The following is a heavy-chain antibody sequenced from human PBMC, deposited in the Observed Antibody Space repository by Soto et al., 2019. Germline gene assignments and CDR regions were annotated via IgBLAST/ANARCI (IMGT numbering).Heavy chain of an antibody. D-gene: IGHD3-16*01. CDR1: GFTFRSYV. Sequence: QVQLVESGGGVVQPGTSLRVSCVGSGFTFRSYVIHWVRQAPGKGLEWVALTSYDGSDKYYGDSVRGRFTISRDNSRNAVDLQMDSLSLEDTGLYYGARWGTTGGLDVWGQGTLVSVSS. CDR3: ARWGTTGGLDV. V-gene: IGHV3-30*19. J-gene: IGHJ1*01. CDR2: TSYDGSDK.